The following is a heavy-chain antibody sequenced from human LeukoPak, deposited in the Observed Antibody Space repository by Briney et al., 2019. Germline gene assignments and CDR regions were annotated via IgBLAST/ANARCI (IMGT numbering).Heavy chain of an antibody. D-gene: IGHD6-13*01. CDR2: ISYDGSNK. CDR1: GFTFSTYA. CDR3: ARDGGSSRHPPHFGH. V-gene: IGHV3-30-3*01. J-gene: IGHJ4*02. Sequence: PGGSLRLSCAASGFTFSTYAMHWVRQAPGKGLEWVAVISYDGSNKYYADSVKGRFTISRDNSKNTLYLQMNSLRAEDTAVYYCARDGGSSRHPPHFGHWGQGTLVTVSS.